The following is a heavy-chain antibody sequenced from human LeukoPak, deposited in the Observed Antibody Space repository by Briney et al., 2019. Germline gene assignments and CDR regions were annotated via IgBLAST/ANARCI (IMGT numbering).Heavy chain of an antibody. CDR1: GGSISSYY. Sequence: PSETLSLTCTVSGGSISSYYWSWIRQPPGKGLEWIGYIYYSGSTNYNPSLKSRVTISVDTSKNQFSLKLRSVTAADRAVYYCARHRYYYRSGSYYGAPYYMDVWGKGTTVTISS. J-gene: IGHJ6*03. CDR2: IYYSGST. V-gene: IGHV4-59*08. CDR3: ARHRYYYRSGSYYGAPYYMDV. D-gene: IGHD3-10*01.